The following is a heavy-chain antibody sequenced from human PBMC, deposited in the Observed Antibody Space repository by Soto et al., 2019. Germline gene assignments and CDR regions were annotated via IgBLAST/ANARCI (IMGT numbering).Heavy chain of an antibody. D-gene: IGHD6-19*01. CDR2: IHYEGRT. V-gene: IGHV4-59*01. CDR1: GGSITTYY. CDR3: ARGRRSGWYHFDS. J-gene: IGHJ4*02. Sequence: QVQLQESGPGLVKPSETLSLTCSGPGGSITTYYWSWIRQPPGKGLEWIVYIHYEGRTNYNPSVKSRVTILVDTSQNHFSLKLTSVTAADTAVYFCARGRRSGWYHFDSWGQGSLVTVSS.